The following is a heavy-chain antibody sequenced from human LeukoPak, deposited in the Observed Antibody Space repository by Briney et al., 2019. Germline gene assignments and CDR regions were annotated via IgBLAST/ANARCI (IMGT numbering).Heavy chain of an antibody. J-gene: IGHJ4*02. CDR2: INAGNGNT. D-gene: IGHD3-22*01. CDR1: GYTFTSYA. V-gene: IGHV1-3*01. CDR3: ARGGSSGYYYYFDY. Sequence: ASVKVSCKASGYTFTSYAMHWVRQAPGQRLEWMGWINAGNGNTKYSQKFQGRVTITRDTSASTAYMELSSLRSEDTAVYYCARGGSSGYYYYFDYWGQGTLVTV.